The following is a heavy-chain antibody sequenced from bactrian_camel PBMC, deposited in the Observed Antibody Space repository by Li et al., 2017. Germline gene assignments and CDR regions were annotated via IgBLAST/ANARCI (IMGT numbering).Heavy chain of an antibody. CDR2: IVTGAHNK. CDR1: VDTYRRNC. V-gene: IGHV3S40*01. J-gene: IGHJ6*01. Sequence: EVQLVESGGGPVQAGGSLRLSCAASVDTYRRNCMAWFRQAPGKERQGVAAIVTGAHNKYYAGSANGRFTISQDNAKNTVYLQMNSLKPEDTAMYYCAARGPYCYTKLTVRDFTYWGQGTQVTVS. CDR3: AARGPYCYTKLTVRDFTY. D-gene: IGHD2*01.